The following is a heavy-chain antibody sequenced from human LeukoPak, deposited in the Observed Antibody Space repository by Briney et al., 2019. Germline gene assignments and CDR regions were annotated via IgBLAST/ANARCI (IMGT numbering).Heavy chain of an antibody. J-gene: IGHJ4*02. Sequence: GGSLRLSCAASGFMFNIYWMSWVRQAPGKGLEWVANIKQDGSEKYYVDSVKGRFTISRDNAKNSLYLQMNSLRAEDTAVYYCARDKSYGDSEDYWGQGTLVTVSS. D-gene: IGHD4-17*01. V-gene: IGHV3-7*05. CDR1: GFMFNIYW. CDR3: ARDKSYGDSEDY. CDR2: IKQDGSEK.